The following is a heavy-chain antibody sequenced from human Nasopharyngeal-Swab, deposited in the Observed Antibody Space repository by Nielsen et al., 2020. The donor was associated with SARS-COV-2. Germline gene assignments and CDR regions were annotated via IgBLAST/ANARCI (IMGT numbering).Heavy chain of an antibody. CDR2: VSHSGSI. D-gene: IGHD2-2*01. J-gene: IGHJ6*03. CDR3: ARGDLVVVPSPILGLGPFFYYFYLDV. CDR1: GGSVSSNDW. Sequence: SETLSLTCAVSGGSVSSNDWWTWVRQSPGKGLAWIGEVSHSGSINYNPSLKSRVTLSMDKPKRQFSLRLTSVSAADTAVYFCARGDLVVVPSPILGLGPFFYYFYLDVWGKGTTVTVSS. V-gene: IGHV4-4*02.